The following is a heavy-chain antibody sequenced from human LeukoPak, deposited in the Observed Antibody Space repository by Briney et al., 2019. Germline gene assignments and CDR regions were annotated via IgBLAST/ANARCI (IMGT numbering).Heavy chain of an antibody. CDR3: ARASPSGSGSYKLY. D-gene: IGHD3-3*01. V-gene: IGHV4-59*01. Sequence: SETLSLTCTVSGGSISTYYWSWIRQPPGKGLEWIAYIHYSGSTNYNPSLKSRVTISVDTSKKHLSLKLSSVTAAGTAVYYCARASPSGSGSYKLYWGQGTLVTVSS. CDR2: IHYSGST. CDR1: GGSISTYY. J-gene: IGHJ4*02.